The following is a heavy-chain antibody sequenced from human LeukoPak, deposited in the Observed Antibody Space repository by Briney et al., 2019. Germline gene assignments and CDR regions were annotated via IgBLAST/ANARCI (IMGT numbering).Heavy chain of an antibody. D-gene: IGHD6-19*01. Sequence: SETLSLTCTVSGGSISSYYWSWIRQPPGKGLEWIGYIYYSGSTNYNPSLNSRVTISVDTSKNQFSLRLSSVAAADTAVCYCGRSLSSAWYYFAYWGQGTLVTVSS. V-gene: IGHV4-59*01. CDR3: GRSLSSAWYYFAY. CDR1: GGSISSYY. CDR2: IYYSGST. J-gene: IGHJ4*02.